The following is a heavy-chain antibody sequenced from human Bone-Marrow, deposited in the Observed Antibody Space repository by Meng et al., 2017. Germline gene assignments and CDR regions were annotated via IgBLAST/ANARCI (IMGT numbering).Heavy chain of an antibody. J-gene: IGHJ4*02. CDR2: IYSGGTT. CDR3: ARVLRGWGYFDY. D-gene: IGHD3-10*01. Sequence: GQAVGVGGVLLQPGGSLTRSCAASGFSVSSCYMIWVRQAPGKGPEWVSVIYSGGTTYYADSVKGRFTISRDNSRNTLYLQVNSLRAEDTAVYYCARVLRGWGYFDYWGQGTLVTVSS. V-gene: IGHV3-53*01. CDR1: GFSVSSCY.